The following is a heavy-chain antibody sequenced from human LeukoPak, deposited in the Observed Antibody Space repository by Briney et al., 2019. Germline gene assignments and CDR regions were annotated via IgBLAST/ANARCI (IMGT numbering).Heavy chain of an antibody. CDR2: IYTSGST. Sequence: SETLSLTCTVSGGSISSGSYYWSWIRQPAGKGLEWIGRIYTSGSTNYNPSLKSRVTISVDTSKNQFSLKLSSVTAADTAVYYCAREPPIGYCSSTSCYRYFDYWGQGTLVTVSS. J-gene: IGHJ4*02. CDR1: GGSISSGSYY. D-gene: IGHD2-2*01. V-gene: IGHV4-61*02. CDR3: AREPPIGYCSSTSCYRYFDY.